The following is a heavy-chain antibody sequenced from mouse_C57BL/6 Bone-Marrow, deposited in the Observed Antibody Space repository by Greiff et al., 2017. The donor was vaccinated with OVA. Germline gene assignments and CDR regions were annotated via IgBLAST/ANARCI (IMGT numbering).Heavy chain of an antibody. CDR2: IWTGGGT. J-gene: IGHJ2*01. Sequence: VKVVESGPGLVAPSQSLSITCTVSGFSFTSYAISWVRQPPGKGLEWLGVIWTGGGTNYNSALKSSLSISKDNSKSKVFLKMNMLQTDYTARYNGARNEDGSSLYFDYWGQGTTLTVSS. CDR1: GFSFTSYA. D-gene: IGHD1-1*01. V-gene: IGHV2-9-1*01. CDR3: ARNEDGSSLYFDY.